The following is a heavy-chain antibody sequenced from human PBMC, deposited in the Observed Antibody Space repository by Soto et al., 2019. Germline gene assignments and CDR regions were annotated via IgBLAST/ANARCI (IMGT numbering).Heavy chain of an antibody. CDR1: GFTFSSYS. Sequence: EVQLVESGGGLVQPGGSLRLSCAASGFTFSSYSMNWVRQAPLKGLEWVSYIRSSSSTIYYADSVKGRFSISRDNAKHSLYLHMNGLRAEDTAVYYCATDKGRSPLDYWGQGTLVTVSS. CDR3: ATDKGRSPLDY. CDR2: IRSSSSTI. V-gene: IGHV3-48*01. J-gene: IGHJ4*02. D-gene: IGHD2-15*01.